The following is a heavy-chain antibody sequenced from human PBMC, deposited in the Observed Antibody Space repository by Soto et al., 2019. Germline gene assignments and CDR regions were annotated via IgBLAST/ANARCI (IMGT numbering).Heavy chain of an antibody. D-gene: IGHD3-22*01. J-gene: IGHJ4*02. CDR1: GGSISSGGYY. CDR3: ARTDSSGYYFDY. Sequence: SETLSLTCSVSGGSISSGGYYWSWIRQHPGKGLEWLGYIYYSGTTYYNPSLKSRVTVSLDTSKNQFSLKLTSVTAADTAVYYCARTDSSGYYFDYWGQGTPVTVSS. CDR2: IYYSGTT. V-gene: IGHV4-31*03.